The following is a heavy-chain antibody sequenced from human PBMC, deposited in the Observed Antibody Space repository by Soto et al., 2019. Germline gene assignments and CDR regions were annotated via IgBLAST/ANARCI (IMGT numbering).Heavy chain of an antibody. CDR1: GLSISRSA. Sequence: QVQLVESGGGVVQPGSSLRLSGAASGLSISRSAMHWVRQAPGKGLEWVAVIAYDGSNRWYADSAKGRFTISRDNSKNTVYLQMSSLRGEDTAVYYCARDLQAGTDNVNWFAPWGQGTLVTVSS. D-gene: IGHD1-1*01. V-gene: IGHV3-30*04. J-gene: IGHJ5*02. CDR3: ARDLQAGTDNVNWFAP. CDR2: IAYDGSNR.